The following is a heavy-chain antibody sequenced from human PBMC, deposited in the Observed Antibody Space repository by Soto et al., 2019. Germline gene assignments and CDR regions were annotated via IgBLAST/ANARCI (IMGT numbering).Heavy chain of an antibody. V-gene: IGHV3-23*01. CDR3: AKAEATNYGDTFDI. D-gene: IGHD4-17*01. J-gene: IGHJ3*02. CDR2: VVGGGGTT. Sequence: GGSLRLSCTASGFSFSSYAMSWVRQAPGGGLEWVSFVVGGGGTTFSADSVKGRFTISRDNSKNTVYLQMSSLRPEDTAIYYCAKAEATNYGDTFDIWGQGTMVTAS. CDR1: GFSFSSYA.